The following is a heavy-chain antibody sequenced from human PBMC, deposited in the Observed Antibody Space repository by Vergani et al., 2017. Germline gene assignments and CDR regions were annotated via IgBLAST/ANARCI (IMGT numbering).Heavy chain of an antibody. CDR1: GFTFSSYG. D-gene: IGHD6-6*01. CDR2: IWYDGSNK. CDR3: ARDPDLIAARPAFDY. Sequence: VQLVESGGGVVQPGRSLRLSCAASGFTFSSYGMHWVRQAPGKGLEWVAVIWYDGSNKYYADSVKGRFTISRDNSKNTLYLQMNSLRAEDTAVYYCARDPDLIAARPAFDYWGQGTLVTVSS. J-gene: IGHJ4*02. V-gene: IGHV3-33*01.